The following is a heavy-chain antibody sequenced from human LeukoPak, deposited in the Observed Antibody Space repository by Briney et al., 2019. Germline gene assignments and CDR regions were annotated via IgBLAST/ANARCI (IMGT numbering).Heavy chain of an antibody. J-gene: IGHJ2*01. D-gene: IGHD4-11*01. Sequence: PGGSLRLSCAVSRFTFRSYRMSWVRQAPGKGPEWVPNIKQDGSEKYYVDSVKGRFTISRDNAKNSLHLQMNSLRAEDTAVYYCARDYSDYGYFDLWGRGTLVTVSS. CDR3: ARDYSDYGYFDL. CDR2: IKQDGSEK. V-gene: IGHV3-7*01. CDR1: RFTFRSYR.